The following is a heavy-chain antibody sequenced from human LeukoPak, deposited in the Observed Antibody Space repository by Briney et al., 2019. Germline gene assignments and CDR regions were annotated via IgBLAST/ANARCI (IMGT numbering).Heavy chain of an antibody. D-gene: IGHD6-19*01. CDR2: IYYSGST. V-gene: IGHV4-59*01. CDR3: ARGSYSSGWYGENFDY. J-gene: IGHJ4*02. CDR1: GGSISSYY. Sequence: SSETLSLTCTVPGGSISSYYWSWIRQPPGKGLERIGYIYYSGSTNYNPSLKSRVTISVDTSKNQFSLKLSSVTAADTAVYYCARGSYSSGWYGENFDYWGQGTLVTVSS.